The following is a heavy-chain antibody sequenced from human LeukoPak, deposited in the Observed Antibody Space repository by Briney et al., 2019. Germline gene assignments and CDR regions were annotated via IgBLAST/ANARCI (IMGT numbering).Heavy chain of an antibody. Sequence: GASVKVSCKVSGYTLTELSMHWVRQAPGKGLEWMGGFDPEDGETIYAQKFQGRVTMTEDTSTDTAYMELSSLRSEDTAVYYCATTPPPTHANGAFDIWGQGRMVTVSS. CDR2: FDPEDGET. J-gene: IGHJ3*02. V-gene: IGHV1-24*01. CDR3: ATTPPPTHANGAFDI. CDR1: GYTLTELS. D-gene: IGHD2-8*01.